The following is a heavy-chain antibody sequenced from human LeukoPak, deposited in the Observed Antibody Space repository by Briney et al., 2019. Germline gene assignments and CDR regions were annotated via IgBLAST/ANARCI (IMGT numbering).Heavy chain of an antibody. D-gene: IGHD6-13*01. CDR1: GFTFSTYA. J-gene: IGHJ4*02. CDR2: ISGSGDST. V-gene: IGHV3-23*01. Sequence: GGSLRLSCAASGFTFSTYAMSWVRQAPGKGLEWVSAISGSGDSTYYADSVKGRFIISRDYSKNTLYLQMNSLRAEDTAVYYCAITRRYSSSWDRGFFDYWGQGTLVTVSS. CDR3: AITRRYSSSWDRGFFDY.